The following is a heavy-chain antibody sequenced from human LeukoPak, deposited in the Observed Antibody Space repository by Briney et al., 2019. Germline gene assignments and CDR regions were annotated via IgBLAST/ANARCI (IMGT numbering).Heavy chain of an antibody. D-gene: IGHD6-13*01. CDR2: IKQDESEK. CDR1: GFTFSGYW. V-gene: IGHV3-7*01. J-gene: IGHJ4*02. CDR3: ARAGYSSSPLYFDY. Sequence: GGSLRLSCAASGFTFSGYWMSWVRQAPGKGLEWVANIKQDESEKYYVDSVKGRFTISRDNAENSLYLQMDSLRAEDTAVYYCARAGYSSSPLYFDYWGQGTLVTVSS.